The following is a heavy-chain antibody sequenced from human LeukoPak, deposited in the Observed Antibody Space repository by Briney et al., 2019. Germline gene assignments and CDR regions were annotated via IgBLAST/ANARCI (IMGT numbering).Heavy chain of an antibody. J-gene: IGHJ4*02. V-gene: IGHV3-23*01. Sequence: GGSLRLSCAASGFTFSGYAMSWVRQAPGKGLEWVSTISGSGGSTYYADSVKGRFTISRDNSKNTLYLQMNSLRAEDTAVYYCAKGKYSSGWYYNYWVQGTLVTVSS. D-gene: IGHD6-19*01. CDR2: ISGSGGST. CDR3: AKGKYSSGWYYNY. CDR1: GFTFSGYA.